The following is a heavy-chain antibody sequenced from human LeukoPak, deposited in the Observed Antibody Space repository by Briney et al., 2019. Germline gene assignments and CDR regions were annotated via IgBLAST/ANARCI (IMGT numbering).Heavy chain of an antibody. Sequence: PGGSLRLSCAASGFLFSRCAMSWVRQAPGKGLEWGSSISGAGDIAHYAESVKGRFTISRDNSGNTLYVQMDSLRAEDTAVYYCAKVKSSLTLIGAWGQGTLATVSS. CDR3: AKVKSSLTLIGA. J-gene: IGHJ1*01. CDR2: ISGAGDIA. V-gene: IGHV3-23*01. CDR1: GFLFSRCA. D-gene: IGHD2-8*01.